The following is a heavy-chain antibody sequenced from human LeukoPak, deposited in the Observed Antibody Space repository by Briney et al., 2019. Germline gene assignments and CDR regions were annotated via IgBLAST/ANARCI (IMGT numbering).Heavy chain of an antibody. D-gene: IGHD2-15*01. J-gene: IGHJ4*02. V-gene: IGHV1-18*01. CDR1: GYTFTSYG. CDR3: ARVGRVYCSGGSCYSLSLGIDY. Sequence: ASVKVSCKASGYTFTSYGISWVRQAPGQGLEWMGWISAYNGNTNYAQKLQGRVTMTTDTSTSTAYMELRSLRSDDTAVYYCARVGRVYCSGGSCYSLSLGIDYWGQGTLVTVSS. CDR2: ISAYNGNT.